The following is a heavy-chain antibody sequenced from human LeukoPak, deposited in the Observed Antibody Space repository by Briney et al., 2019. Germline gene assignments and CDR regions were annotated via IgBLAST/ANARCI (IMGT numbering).Heavy chain of an antibody. CDR1: GGTFSSYT. J-gene: IGHJ4*02. V-gene: IGHV1-69*08. Sequence: SVKSSCKASGGTFSSYTTSWVRQAPAQRLEWMARIISILGKANYAQKFQGRVTITADKSTSTAYMELSSLRSEDTAVYYCARDRGEKKYNGNDVEDYWGQGTLVTVSA. CDR2: IISILGKA. D-gene: IGHD1-20*01. CDR3: ARDRGEKKYNGNDVEDY.